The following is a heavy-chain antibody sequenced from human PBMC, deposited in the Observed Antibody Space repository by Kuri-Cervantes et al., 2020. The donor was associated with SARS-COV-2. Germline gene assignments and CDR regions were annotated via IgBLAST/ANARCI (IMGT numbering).Heavy chain of an antibody. J-gene: IGHJ4*02. D-gene: IGHD3-3*01. V-gene: IGHV4-39*01. CDR3: ARLPIYFGAHYLDY. Sequence: SETLSLTCTVSGGSISSSSYYWGWIRQPPGKGLGWIGSIYYSGSTYYNPSLKSRVTISVDTSKNQFSLKLSSVTAADTAVYYCARLPIYFGAHYLDYWGQGTLVTVSS. CDR2: IYYSGST. CDR1: GGSISSSSYY.